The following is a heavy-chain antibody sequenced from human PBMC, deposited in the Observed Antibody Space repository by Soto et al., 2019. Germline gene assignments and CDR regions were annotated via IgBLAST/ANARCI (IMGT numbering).Heavy chain of an antibody. J-gene: IGHJ6*02. Sequence: TLSLTCAISGDSVSSNSAAWNWIRQSPSRGLEWLGRTYYRSKWYNDYAVSVKSRITINPDTSKNQFSLQLNSVTPEDTAVYYCARVVAPAEMVATSQSDYYYYGIDVWGQETTVTVSS. CDR1: GDSVSSNSAA. D-gene: IGHD5-12*01. CDR2: TYYRSKWYN. V-gene: IGHV6-1*01. CDR3: ARVVAPAEMVATSQSDYYYYGIDV.